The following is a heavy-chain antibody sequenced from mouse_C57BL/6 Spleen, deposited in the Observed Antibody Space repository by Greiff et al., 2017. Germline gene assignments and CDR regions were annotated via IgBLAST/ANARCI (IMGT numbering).Heavy chain of an antibody. D-gene: IGHD2-1*01. V-gene: IGHV5-4*03. CDR3: ARSGYYGNFYVDY. CDR2: ISDGGSYT. J-gene: IGHJ2*01. Sequence: DVMLVESGGGLVKPGGSLKLSCAASGFTFSSYAMSWVRQTPEKRLEWVATISDGGSYTYYPDNVKGRFTISRDNAKNNLYLQMSHLKSEDTAMYYCARSGYYGNFYVDYWGQGTTLTVSS. CDR1: GFTFSSYA.